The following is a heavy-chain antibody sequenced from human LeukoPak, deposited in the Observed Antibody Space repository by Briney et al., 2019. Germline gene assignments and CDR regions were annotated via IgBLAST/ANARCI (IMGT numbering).Heavy chain of an antibody. CDR2: VYYSGTT. Sequence: SETLSLTCSVSGGSISLSYYYWGWIRQPPGKALEWIGSVYYSGTTSYNPSLKSRVTISVDTSKNQFSLKLSSVTAADTAVYYCARARGKPYYYDSSGYYFVFDYWGQGTLVTVSS. D-gene: IGHD3-22*01. J-gene: IGHJ4*02. V-gene: IGHV4-39*07. CDR1: GGSISLSYYY. CDR3: ARARGKPYYYDSSGYYFVFDY.